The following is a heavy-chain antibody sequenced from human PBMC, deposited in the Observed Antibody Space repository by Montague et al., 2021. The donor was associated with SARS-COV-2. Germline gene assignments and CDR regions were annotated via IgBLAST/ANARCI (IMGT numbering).Heavy chain of an antibody. J-gene: IGHJ4*02. CDR1: GASVASGNFY. V-gene: IGHV4-61*01. Sequence: SDSLSLTCTLSGASVASGNFYWSWIRQPPGKGLEWIGYMYYTGHTNYNPSLESRVTMPVDPSKNQFSLTLTSVTAADTAVYYCARSRANVPSRPGFDYWGQGALVTVSS. CDR3: ARSRANVPSRPGFDY. CDR2: MYYTGHT. D-gene: IGHD6-6*01.